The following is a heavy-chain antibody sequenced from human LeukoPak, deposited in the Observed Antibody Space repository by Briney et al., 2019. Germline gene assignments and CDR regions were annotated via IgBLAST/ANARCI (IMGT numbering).Heavy chain of an antibody. CDR1: GFTLDDYG. V-gene: IGHV3-20*03. CDR3: ARAIPDDIVVVVAATKYYYSYMDV. Sequence: VRSLRLSFAASGFTLDDYGMSWVRQALGNWVYCVSGINWYGGITGYADSVKARFTISRDNANNSLYLQMNSLRAEDTALYYCARAIPDDIVVVVAATKYYYSYMDVWGKGPTVTVSS. CDR2: INWYGGIT. J-gene: IGHJ6*03. D-gene: IGHD2-15*01.